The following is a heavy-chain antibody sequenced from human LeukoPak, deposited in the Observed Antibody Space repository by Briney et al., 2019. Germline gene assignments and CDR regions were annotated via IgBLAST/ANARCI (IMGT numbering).Heavy chain of an antibody. Sequence: SETLSLTCTVAGGSINRYYWSWIRQPPGKGLEWIGYIYYSGSTNYNSSLKSRVTISVDTSKNQFSLKLSSVTATDTAVYYCARHSSSSRGWFDPWGQGTLVTVSS. J-gene: IGHJ5*02. CDR3: ARHSSSSRGWFDP. CDR2: IYYSGST. V-gene: IGHV4-59*08. D-gene: IGHD6-6*01. CDR1: GGSINRYY.